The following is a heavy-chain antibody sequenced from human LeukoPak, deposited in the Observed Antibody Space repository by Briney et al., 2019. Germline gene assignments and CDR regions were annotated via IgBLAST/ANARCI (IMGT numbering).Heavy chain of an antibody. CDR1: GFTFSSYA. CDR3: ARAPGWYYDSSGYYYYWYFDL. D-gene: IGHD3-22*01. CDR2: INSDGCST. V-gene: IGHV3-74*01. J-gene: IGHJ2*01. Sequence: GGSLRLSCAASGFTFSSYAMSWVRQAPGKGLVWVSRINSDGCSTSYADSVKGRFTISRDNAKNTLYLQMNSLRAEDTAVYYCARAPGWYYDSSGYYYYWYFDLWGRGTLVTVFS.